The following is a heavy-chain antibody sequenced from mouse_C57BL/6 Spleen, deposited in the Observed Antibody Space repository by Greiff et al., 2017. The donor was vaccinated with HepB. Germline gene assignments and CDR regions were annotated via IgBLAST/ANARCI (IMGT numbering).Heavy chain of an antibody. Sequence: VQLQQSGPGLVKPSQSLSLTCSVTGYSITSGYYWNWIRQFPGNKLEWMGYISYDGSNNYNPSLKNRISITRDTSKNQFFLKLNSVTTEDTATYYCARATVVPHWYFDVWGTGTTVTVSS. J-gene: IGHJ1*03. V-gene: IGHV3-6*01. D-gene: IGHD1-1*01. CDR1: GYSITSGYY. CDR3: ARATVVPHWYFDV. CDR2: ISYDGSN.